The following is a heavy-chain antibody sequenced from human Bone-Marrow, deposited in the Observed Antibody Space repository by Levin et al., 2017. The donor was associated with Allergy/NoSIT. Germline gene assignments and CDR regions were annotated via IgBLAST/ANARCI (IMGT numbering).Heavy chain of an antibody. Sequence: GGSLRLSCAASGFTFSSYGMHWVRQAPGKGLEWVAVIWYDGSNKYYADSVKGRFTISRDNSKNTLYLQMNSLRAEDTAVYYCARDAEQWGELWLYSVYYYMDVWGKGTTVTVSS. CDR3: ARDAEQWGELWLYSVYYYMDV. D-gene: IGHD5-18*01. CDR1: GFTFSSYG. J-gene: IGHJ6*03. V-gene: IGHV3-33*01. CDR2: IWYDGSNK.